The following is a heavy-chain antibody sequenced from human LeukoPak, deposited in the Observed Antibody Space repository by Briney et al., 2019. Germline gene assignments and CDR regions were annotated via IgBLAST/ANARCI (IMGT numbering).Heavy chain of an antibody. V-gene: IGHV3-9*03. CDR1: GFTFDDYA. D-gene: IGHD2-21*01. J-gene: IGHJ4*02. CDR2: ISWNSGSI. Sequence: GRSLRLSCAASGFTFDDYAMHWVRQAPGKGLEWVSGISWNSGSIGYADSVKGRFTISRGNAKNSLYLQMNSLRAEDMALYYCAKADAGLLLSPFDYWGQGTLVTVSS. CDR3: AKADAGLLLSPFDY.